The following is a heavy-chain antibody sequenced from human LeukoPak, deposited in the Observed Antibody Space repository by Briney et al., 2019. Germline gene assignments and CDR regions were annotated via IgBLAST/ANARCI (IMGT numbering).Heavy chain of an antibody. D-gene: IGHD3-10*01. J-gene: IGHJ5*02. Sequence: PSETPSLTCTVSGGSISSSSYYWGWIRQPPGKGLEWIGSIYYSGSTYYNPSLKSRVTISVDTSKNQFSLKLSSVTAADTAVYYCARHGPSGSYEDWFDPWGQGTLVTVSS. CDR1: GGSISSSSYY. V-gene: IGHV4-39*01. CDR3: ARHGPSGSYEDWFDP. CDR2: IYYSGST.